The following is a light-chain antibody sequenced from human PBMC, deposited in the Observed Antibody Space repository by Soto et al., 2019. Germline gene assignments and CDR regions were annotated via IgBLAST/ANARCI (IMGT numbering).Light chain of an antibody. V-gene: IGKV1-5*01. CDR1: QSIRNS. J-gene: IGKJ1*01. CDR2: HAS. CDR3: QEYNSYTLT. Sequence: DVQMIQSPSTLSASVGGRVTITCQALQSIRNSLAWYQQKAGKVPKLLIYHASRLASGVPSRFRGSGSGTEFTLTISSLQPDDFASFYCQEYNSYTLTFGQGTKVDNK.